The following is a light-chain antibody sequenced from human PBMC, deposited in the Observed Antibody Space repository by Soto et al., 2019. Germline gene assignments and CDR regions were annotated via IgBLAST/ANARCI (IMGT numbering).Light chain of an antibody. CDR2: KAS. Sequence: DIQMTQSPSTLSASVGDRVTITCRASQSISSWLAWYQQKPGKAPNLLIYKASSLESGVPSRFSGSGSGTDFTLTISSLQSDGFATYYCQQYNSYPLTFGGGTKVDIK. CDR3: QQYNSYPLT. CDR1: QSISSW. V-gene: IGKV1-5*03. J-gene: IGKJ4*01.